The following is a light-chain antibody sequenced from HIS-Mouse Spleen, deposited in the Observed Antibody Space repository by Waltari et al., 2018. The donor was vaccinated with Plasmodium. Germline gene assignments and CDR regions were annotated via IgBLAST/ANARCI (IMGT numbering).Light chain of an antibody. CDR3: SSYTSSSTLV. CDR1: NSDVGGYNY. J-gene: IGLJ2*01. V-gene: IGLV2-14*03. Sequence: QSALTQPASVSGSPGQSITISYTETNSDVGGYNYVSWYQQHPGKAPNLMIYVVSNRPSGVSNRFSGSKSGNTASLTISGLQAEDEADYYCSSYTSSSTLVFGGGTKLTVL. CDR2: VVS.